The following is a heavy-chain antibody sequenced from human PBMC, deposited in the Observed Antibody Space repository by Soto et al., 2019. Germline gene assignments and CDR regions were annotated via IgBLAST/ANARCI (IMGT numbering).Heavy chain of an antibody. Sequence: ASVKVSCKASGYTFSDYDFNWVRQAAGQGLEWMGWMNPNTGNTAYAQKFQGRLSLTRDTSISTVYMDLSSLTSEDTAVYYCARGFSSYSDFWAQGTPVTVSS. V-gene: IGHV1-8*01. D-gene: IGHD3-10*01. J-gene: IGHJ4*02. CDR1: GYTFSDYD. CDR2: MNPNTGNT. CDR3: ARGFSSYSDF.